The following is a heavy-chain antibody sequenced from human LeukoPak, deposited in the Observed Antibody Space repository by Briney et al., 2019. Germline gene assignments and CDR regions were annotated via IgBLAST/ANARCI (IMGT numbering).Heavy chain of an antibody. Sequence: PGGSLRLSCAASGFTFSSYSMNWVRQAPGKGLEWVSSISSSSSYIYYADSVKGRFTISRDNAKNSPYLQMNSLRPEDTAVYYCAKDPNAFCSSTSCYLFGDWGQGTLVTVSS. D-gene: IGHD2-2*01. J-gene: IGHJ4*02. V-gene: IGHV3-21*01. CDR1: GFTFSSYS. CDR3: AKDPNAFCSSTSCYLFGD. CDR2: ISSSSSYI.